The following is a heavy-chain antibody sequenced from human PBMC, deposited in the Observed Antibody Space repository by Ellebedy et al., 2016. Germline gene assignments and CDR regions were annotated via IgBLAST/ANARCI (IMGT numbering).Heavy chain of an antibody. CDR1: GGSISSYY. V-gene: IGHV4-59*08. CDR3: ARRPGGYDDYFDY. D-gene: IGHD5-12*01. CDR2: TYYSGST. J-gene: IGHJ4*02. Sequence: SETLSLTCTVSGGSISSYYWSWIRHPPGKGLEWIGYTYYSGSTNYNPSLKSRVTIPVDTSKNQFSLKLGSVTAADTALYYSARRPGGYDDYFDYWGQGTLVTVSS.